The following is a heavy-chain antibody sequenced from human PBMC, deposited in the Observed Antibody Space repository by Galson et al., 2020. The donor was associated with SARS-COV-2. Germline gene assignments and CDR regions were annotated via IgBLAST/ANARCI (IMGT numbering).Heavy chain of an antibody. J-gene: IGHJ4*02. D-gene: IGHD4-17*01. CDR2: ISTDGSST. V-gene: IGHV3-74*01. Sequence: GESLKISCAASGFTFSSYWMHWVRQAPGKGLVWVSRISTDGSSTSYADSVKGRFTISRDNAKNTLYLQMSSLRAEDTAVYYCATAHDFGDCWGQGTLVTVSS. CDR1: GFTFSSYW. CDR3: ATAHDFGDC.